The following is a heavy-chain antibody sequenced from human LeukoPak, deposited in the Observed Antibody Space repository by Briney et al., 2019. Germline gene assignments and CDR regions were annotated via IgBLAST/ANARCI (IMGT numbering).Heavy chain of an antibody. D-gene: IGHD3-9*01. CDR2: IHYTGAT. V-gene: IGHV4-34*01. CDR1: GGSISGYY. Sequence: SETLSLTCAVYGGSISGYYWSWIRQPPGKGPEWVGEIHYTGATSYNPSLKSRATISIETSKNQVSLRLSSVTAADTAVYYCTRGNILSGYCFDFWGQGALVTVSS. CDR3: TRGNILSGYCFDF. J-gene: IGHJ4*02.